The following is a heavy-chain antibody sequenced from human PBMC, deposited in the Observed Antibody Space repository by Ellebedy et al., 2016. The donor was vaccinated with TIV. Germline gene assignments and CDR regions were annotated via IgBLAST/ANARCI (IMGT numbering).Heavy chain of an antibody. CDR1: GGSFSGYY. J-gene: IGHJ4*02. CDR2: LNDSGNT. D-gene: IGHD6-6*01. V-gene: IGHV4-34*01. CDR3: ARKSGVWRSVTAREFDS. Sequence: MLGGSLRLSCAVYGGSFSGYYWSWIRQPPGKGLEWIGELNDSGNTNYKPSLKSRVTISADTSKNQFSLQLTSVTAADTAVYYCARKSGVWRSVTAREFDSWGQGTLVTVSS.